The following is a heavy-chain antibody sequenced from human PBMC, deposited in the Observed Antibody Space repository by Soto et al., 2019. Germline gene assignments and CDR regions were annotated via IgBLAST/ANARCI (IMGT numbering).Heavy chain of an antibody. CDR2: IYSGGST. Sequence: EVQLVESGGGLVQPGGSLRLSCAASGFTVSSNYMSWVRQAPGKGLEWVSVIYSGGSTYYADSVKGRFTISRDNSKNTLYLQMNSLGAEDTAVYYCARAPEPDYDIVTGYYIPLGYFDYWGQGTLVTVSS. J-gene: IGHJ4*02. D-gene: IGHD3-9*01. CDR1: GFTVSSNY. CDR3: ARAPEPDYDIVTGYYIPLGYFDY. V-gene: IGHV3-66*01.